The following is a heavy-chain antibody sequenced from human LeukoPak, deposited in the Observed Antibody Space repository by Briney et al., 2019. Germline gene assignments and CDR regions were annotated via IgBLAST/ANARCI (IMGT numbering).Heavy chain of an antibody. Sequence: GGSLRLSCAASGFPFGSYAMTWVRQAPGKGLESVSVITDGADTYYADSVKGRFTISRDNSQNTVHLQMDNLRADDTAVYYCAKVDYWSPESYLGSWGQGTLVTVSS. CDR1: GFPFGSYA. V-gene: IGHV3-23*01. D-gene: IGHD1-1*01. CDR3: AKVDYWSPESYLGS. CDR2: ITDGADT. J-gene: IGHJ4*02.